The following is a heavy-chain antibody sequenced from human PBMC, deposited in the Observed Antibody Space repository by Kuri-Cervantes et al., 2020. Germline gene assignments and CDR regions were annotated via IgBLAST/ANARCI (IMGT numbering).Heavy chain of an antibody. CDR1: GGSISSYY. J-gene: IGHJ4*02. V-gene: IGHV4-39*07. CDR3: ARGIAVAGLFFLN. D-gene: IGHD6-19*01. Sequence: SETLSLTCTVSGGSISSYYWGWIRQPPGKGLEWIGSIYYSGSTYYNPSLKSRVTISVDTSKNQFSLKLSSVTAADTAVYYCARGIAVAGLFFLNWGQGTLVTVSS. CDR2: IYYSGST.